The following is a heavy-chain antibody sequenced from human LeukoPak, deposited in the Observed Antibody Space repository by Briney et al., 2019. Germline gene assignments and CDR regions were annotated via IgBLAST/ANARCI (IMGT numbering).Heavy chain of an antibody. CDR3: ARMYYYDSSTYSPGGSDY. Sequence: PGGSLRLSCAASGFNLSHYSMNWVRQAPGKALEWVSSISSSSSYIYYADSVKGRFTISRDNAKNSLYLQMNSLRAEDTAVYYCARMYYYDSSTYSPGGSDYWGQGTLVTVSS. V-gene: IGHV3-21*01. CDR1: GFNLSHYS. CDR2: ISSSSSYI. J-gene: IGHJ4*02. D-gene: IGHD3-22*01.